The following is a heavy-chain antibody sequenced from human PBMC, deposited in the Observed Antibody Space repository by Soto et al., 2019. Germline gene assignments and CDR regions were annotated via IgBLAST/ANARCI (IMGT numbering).Heavy chain of an antibody. CDR1: GYTFTNHD. D-gene: IGHD1-1*01. V-gene: IGHV1-8*01. CDR3: ARVGGNWNDDYFDH. J-gene: IGHJ4*02. Sequence: QVQLVQSGAEVKKPGASVKVSCKASGYTFTNHDINWVRQTTGQGLEWMGWMNPNSGDTGYEQKFQGRVTMTRDTSIRTAYMELSNLRSDDTAVYYCARVGGNWNDDYFDHWGQGALVTVSS. CDR2: MNPNSGDT.